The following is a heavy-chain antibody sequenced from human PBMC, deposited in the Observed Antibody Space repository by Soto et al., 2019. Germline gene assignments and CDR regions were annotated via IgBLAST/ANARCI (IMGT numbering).Heavy chain of an antibody. CDR3: AKGSRRTYYYDSSGSPDYFDY. Sequence: GGSLRLSCAASGFTFSSYAMSWVRQAPGKGLEWVSAISGSGGSTYYADSVKGRFTISRDNSKNTLDLQMNSLRAEDTAVYYCAKGSRRTYYYDSSGSPDYFDYWGQGTLVTVSS. V-gene: IGHV3-23*01. J-gene: IGHJ4*02. D-gene: IGHD3-22*01. CDR2: ISGSGGST. CDR1: GFTFSSYA.